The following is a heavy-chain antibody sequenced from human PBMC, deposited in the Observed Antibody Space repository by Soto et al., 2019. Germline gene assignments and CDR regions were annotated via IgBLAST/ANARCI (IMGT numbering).Heavy chain of an antibody. CDR1: GFASSDHY. Sequence: LSLSCAASGFASSDHYMDWVRQAPGKGLEWLGRTKNKGQSFTIEYAPSVKGRFIISRDDSKSSVFLQINSLRTDDTAAYYCARWVAGAADCWGQGTQVTVSS. V-gene: IGHV3-72*01. J-gene: IGHJ4*02. D-gene: IGHD2-15*01. CDR2: TKNKGQSFTI. CDR3: ARWVAGAADC.